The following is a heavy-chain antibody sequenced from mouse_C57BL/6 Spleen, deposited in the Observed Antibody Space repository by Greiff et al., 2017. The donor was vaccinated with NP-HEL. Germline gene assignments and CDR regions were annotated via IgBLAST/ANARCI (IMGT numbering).Heavy chain of an antibody. V-gene: IGHV1-82*01. CDR1: GYAFSSSW. Sequence: VQLQQSGPELVKPGASVKISCKASGYAFSSSWMIWVKQRPGKGLEWIGRIYPGDGDTNYNGKFKGKATLTADKSSSTAYMQLSRLTSEDSAVYFCAREGGTPFAYWGQGTLVTVSA. CDR2: IYPGDGDT. CDR3: AREGGTPFAY. D-gene: IGHD4-1*01. J-gene: IGHJ3*01.